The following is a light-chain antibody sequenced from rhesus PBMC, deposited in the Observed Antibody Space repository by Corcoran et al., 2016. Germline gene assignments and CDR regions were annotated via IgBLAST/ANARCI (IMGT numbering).Light chain of an antibody. Sequence: DVVMTQTPLSLPVAPGEPASISCRSSQSLLDSYGFRHLHWFLQRPGQSPQLLINLGSSRASGVPDRFSGRGSGTDFTLKISGVEAEDGGIYSCMQSLQTPFTFGPGTKLDIK. CDR2: LGS. J-gene: IGKJ3*01. CDR3: MQSLQTPFT. CDR1: QSLLDSYGFRH. V-gene: IGKV2-78*01.